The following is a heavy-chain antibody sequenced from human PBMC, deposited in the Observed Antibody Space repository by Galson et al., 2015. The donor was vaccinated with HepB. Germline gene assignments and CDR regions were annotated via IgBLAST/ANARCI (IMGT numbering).Heavy chain of an antibody. D-gene: IGHD2-2*01. J-gene: IGHJ4*02. CDR1: GFTFSDYF. CDR3: ARGRGYCSSTDCYGNFDF. Sequence: SLRLSCAASGFTFSDYFMTWIRQAPGKGLEWVSHISSTNIYTDYADSVKGRFTISRDNAKDSLHLQMNSLRAEDTAVYYCARGRGYCSSTDCYGNFDFWGQGTLVSVSS. CDR2: ISSTNIYT. V-gene: IGHV3-11*03.